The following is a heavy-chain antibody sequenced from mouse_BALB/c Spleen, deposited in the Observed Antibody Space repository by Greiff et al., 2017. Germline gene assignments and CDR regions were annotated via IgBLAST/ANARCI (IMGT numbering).Heavy chain of an antibody. V-gene: IGHV14-3*02. CDR1: GFNFNDSY. CDR3: ARGLHLDY. J-gene: IGHJ2*01. Sequence: EVQLQQSGAELVKPGASVKLSCTASGFNFNDSYMHWVKQRPEQGLEWIGRIDPANGNTKYDPKFQGKATITADTSSNTAYLQLSSLTSEDTAVYYCARGLHLDYWGEGTTLTVSS. CDR2: IDPANGNT.